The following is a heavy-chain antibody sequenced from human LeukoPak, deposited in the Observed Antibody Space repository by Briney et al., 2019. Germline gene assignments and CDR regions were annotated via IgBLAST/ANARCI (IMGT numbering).Heavy chain of an antibody. D-gene: IGHD1-26*01. CDR3: ARGLGAFDY. V-gene: IGHV3-48*02. CDR2: ISSSSSTI. J-gene: IGHJ4*02. Sequence: GGSLRLSCAASRFTFSTYSMNWVRQAPWKGVEWVSYISSSSSTIYYGDSVRGRFTISRDNARNSLYLQMNSLRDEDTAVFYCARGLGAFDYWGQGPLVTVSS. CDR1: RFTFSTYS.